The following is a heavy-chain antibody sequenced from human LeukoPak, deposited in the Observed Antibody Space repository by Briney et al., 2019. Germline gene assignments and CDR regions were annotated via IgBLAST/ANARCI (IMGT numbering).Heavy chain of an antibody. CDR3: AKDSRQWLVMPDFDY. V-gene: IGHV3-48*01. Sequence: GGSLRLSCAASGFTFSSNGMNWVRQAPGKGLEWVSYISATGGTIYYADSVKGRFTISRDNSKNTLYLQMNSLRAEDTAVYYCAKDSRQWLVMPDFDYWGQGTLVTVSS. J-gene: IGHJ4*02. D-gene: IGHD6-19*01. CDR1: GFTFSSNG. CDR2: ISATGGTI.